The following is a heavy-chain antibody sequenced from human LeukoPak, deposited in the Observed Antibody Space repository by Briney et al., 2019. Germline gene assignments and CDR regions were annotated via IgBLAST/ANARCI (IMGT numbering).Heavy chain of an antibody. Sequence: PSETLSLTCTVSGDSFSNYYWSWIRQPAGKGLEWIGRIYTSGSTNYNPSLKSRIIMSIDTSKNQFSLRLSSVTAADTAVYYCSRGDFCSSSNCYLRPMDVWGKGTTVTVSS. CDR3: SRGDFCSSSNCYLRPMDV. CDR2: IYTSGST. J-gene: IGHJ6*03. CDR1: GDSFSNYY. D-gene: IGHD2-2*01. V-gene: IGHV4-4*07.